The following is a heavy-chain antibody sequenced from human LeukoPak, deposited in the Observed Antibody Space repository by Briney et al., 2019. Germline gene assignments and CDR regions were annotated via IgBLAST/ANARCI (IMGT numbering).Heavy chain of an antibody. CDR2: GYYSGST. D-gene: IGHD3-3*01. V-gene: IGHV4-39*01. CDR1: GGSISDSSHY. J-gene: IGHJ6*02. CDR3: ARLLLGITIFGVVRKPSLPPGARYGMDV. Sequence: ASETLSLTCTVSGGSISDSSHYWGWFRQPPGKGPEWLGTGYYSGSTYYNPSLKSRVTISVDTSKNQFSLKLSSVTAADTAVYYCARLLLGITIFGVVRKPSLPPGARYGMDVWGQGTTVTVSS.